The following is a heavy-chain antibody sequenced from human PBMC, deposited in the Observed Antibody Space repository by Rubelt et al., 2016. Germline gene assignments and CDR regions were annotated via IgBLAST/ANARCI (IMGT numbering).Heavy chain of an antibody. CDR3: AGDLVGVVITTHDAFDI. D-gene: IGHD3-22*01. V-gene: IGHV1-69*06. CDR2: VIHILGTA. J-gene: IGHJ3*02. CDR1: GGTFSRYA. Sequence: VQLVQSGAEVKKPGSSVKVSCKASGGTFSRYAISWVRQAPGQGLEWMGGVIHILGTANYAQKFQGRVTMTADKSPSSAYRELISLRSEDTAVYYCAGDLVGVVITTHDAFDIWGQGTMVTVSS.